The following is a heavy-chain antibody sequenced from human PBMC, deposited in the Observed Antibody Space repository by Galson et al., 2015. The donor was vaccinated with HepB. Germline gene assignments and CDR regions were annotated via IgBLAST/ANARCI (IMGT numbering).Heavy chain of an antibody. Sequence: QSGAEVKKPGESLRTSCKASGGTFSSYAISWVRQAPGQGLEWMGGIIPIFGTANYAQKFQGRVTITADESTSTAYMELSSLRSEDTAVYYCARQRDSSRGELLAVYFDYWGQGTLVTVSS. J-gene: IGHJ4*02. CDR1: GGTFSSYA. CDR2: IIPIFGTA. V-gene: IGHV1-69*01. D-gene: IGHD1-26*01. CDR3: ARQRDSSRGELLAVYFDY.